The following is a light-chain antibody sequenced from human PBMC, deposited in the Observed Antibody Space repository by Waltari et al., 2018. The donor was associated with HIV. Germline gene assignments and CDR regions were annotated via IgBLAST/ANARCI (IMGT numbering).Light chain of an antibody. Sequence: QAVVTQEPSLTVSPGGTVTLTCGSSTGAVTSGHYPYWFQQKPGQAPRTLIYDTSNKHSWTPARFSGSLLGGKVALTLSGAQPEDEAEYYCLLSYSGARPVVFGGGTKLTVL. CDR1: TGAVTSGHY. V-gene: IGLV7-46*01. CDR2: DTS. CDR3: LLSYSGARPVV. J-gene: IGLJ2*01.